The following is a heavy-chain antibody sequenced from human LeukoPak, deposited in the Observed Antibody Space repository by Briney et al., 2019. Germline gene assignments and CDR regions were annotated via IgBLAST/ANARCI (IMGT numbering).Heavy chain of an antibody. CDR3: TTTFNPYYYYYYGMDV. V-gene: IGHV3-15*01. J-gene: IGHJ6*04. Sequence: GRSLRLSCAASGFTFSNAWMSWVRQAPGKGLEWVGRIKSKTDGGTTDYAAPVKGRFTISRDDSKNTLYLQMNSLKTEDTAVYYCTTTFNPYYYYYYGMDVWGKGTTVTVSS. CDR1: GFTFSNAW. CDR2: IKSKTDGGTT. D-gene: IGHD1-14*01.